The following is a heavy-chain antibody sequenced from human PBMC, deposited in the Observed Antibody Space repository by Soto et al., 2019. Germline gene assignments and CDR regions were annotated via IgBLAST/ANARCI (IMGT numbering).Heavy chain of an antibody. J-gene: IGHJ5*02. D-gene: IGHD3-3*01. Sequence: SVKVSCKASGGTFSSYAISWVRQAPGQGLEWMGGIIPIFGTANYAQKFQGRVTITADESTSTAYMELSSLRSEDTAVYYCARVSKRITIFGVVIRDDWFDPWGQGTLVTVSS. CDR1: GGTFSSYA. V-gene: IGHV1-69*13. CDR3: ARVSKRITIFGVVIRDDWFDP. CDR2: IIPIFGTA.